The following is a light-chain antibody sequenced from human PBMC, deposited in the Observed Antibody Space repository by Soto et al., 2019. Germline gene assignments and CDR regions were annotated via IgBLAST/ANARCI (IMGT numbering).Light chain of an antibody. CDR2: RVS. V-gene: IGKV2-30*01. CDR3: QQYDTSLYT. J-gene: IGKJ2*01. CDR1: QSLVFSNGETY. Sequence: DVVLTQSPLYLPVSLGQPASISCRSSQSLVFSNGETYLHWIQQRPGQSPRRLIYRVSNRDSGVPDRFSGSGSGTDFTLTISRLEPEDFAVYYCQQYDTSLYTFGQGTKVDIK.